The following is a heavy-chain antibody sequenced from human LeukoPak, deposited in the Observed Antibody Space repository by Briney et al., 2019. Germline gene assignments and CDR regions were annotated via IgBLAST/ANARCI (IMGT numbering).Heavy chain of an antibody. CDR1: GYTFTDYY. CDR3: ARDAIVRDYSYSDY. J-gene: IGHJ4*02. Sequence: ASVKLSCKASGYTFTDYYIHWVRQVPGLGLEWMGWINPNSGGTNYAQKFQGRVTMTRDTSIRTAYMELSRLRSDDTAGYYCARDAIVRDYSYSDYWGQGALVTVSS. V-gene: IGHV1-2*02. CDR2: INPNSGGT. D-gene: IGHD4-11*01.